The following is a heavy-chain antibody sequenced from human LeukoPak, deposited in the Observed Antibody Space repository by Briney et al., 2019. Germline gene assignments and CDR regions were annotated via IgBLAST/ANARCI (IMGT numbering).Heavy chain of an antibody. D-gene: IGHD3-10*01. V-gene: IGHV1-46*01. CDR2: IKPSGGSA. CDR3: ARKGVAADSYYYYMDV. Sequence: ASVKVSCKASGYTFINYQMHWVRQAPGQGLEWMGVIKPSGGSATYAQKLQGRVTMTRDMSTDTVYMELSSLRSEDTAVYYCARKGVAADSYYYYMDVWGKGTTVTVSS. J-gene: IGHJ6*03. CDR1: GYTFINYQ.